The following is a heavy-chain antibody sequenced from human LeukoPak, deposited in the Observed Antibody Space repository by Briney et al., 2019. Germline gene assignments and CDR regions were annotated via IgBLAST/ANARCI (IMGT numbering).Heavy chain of an antibody. J-gene: IGHJ3*02. D-gene: IGHD1-26*01. CDR2: ISGSGGRT. V-gene: IGHV3-23*01. CDR3: AKGGVGDDDFDI. CDR1: SFTFNTYA. Sequence: PGGPLRLSCAASSFTFNTYAMSWVRQAPGKGLEWVSAISGSGGRTHYADSVKGRFTISRDSSKNTLYLQMNSLRAEDTAVYYCAKGGVGDDDFDIWGQGTMVTVSS.